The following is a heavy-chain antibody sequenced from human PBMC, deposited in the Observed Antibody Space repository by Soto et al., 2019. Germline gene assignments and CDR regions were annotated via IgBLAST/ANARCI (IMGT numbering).Heavy chain of an antibody. D-gene: IGHD3-10*01. CDR2: ISAYNGNT. CDR1: GYTFTRYG. Sequence: QVQLVQSGAAVQNPGASVKVSCKASGYTFTRYGISWVRHAPGQGLEWMGCISAYNGNTNYAQKLQGRVTMTTETSTSSASIELGCLRSDDAVVYYCAIDVLLWFVELLDPLVYWGQGTLVTVSS. J-gene: IGHJ4*02. V-gene: IGHV1-18*01. CDR3: AIDVLLWFVELLDPLVY.